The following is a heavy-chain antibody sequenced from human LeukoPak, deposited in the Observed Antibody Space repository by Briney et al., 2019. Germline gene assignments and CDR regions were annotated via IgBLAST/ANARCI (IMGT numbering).Heavy chain of an antibody. D-gene: IGHD6-6*01. CDR1: GGSISSGGYY. Sequence: SETLSLTCTVSGGSISSGGYYWSWIRQHPGKGLEWIGYIYYSGSTYYNPSLKSRVTISVDTSKNQFSLKLSSVTAADTAVYYCARSLYGSSSRGPDLHHYRGMGVWGQGTTVTVSS. CDR2: IYYSGST. J-gene: IGHJ6*02. V-gene: IGHV4-31*03. CDR3: ARSLYGSSSRGPDLHHYRGMGV.